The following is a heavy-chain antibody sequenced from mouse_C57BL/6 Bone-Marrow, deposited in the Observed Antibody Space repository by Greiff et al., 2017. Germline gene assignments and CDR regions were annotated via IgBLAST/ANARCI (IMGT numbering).Heavy chain of an antibody. D-gene: IGHD1-1*01. J-gene: IGHJ3*01. CDR1: GYTFTSYW. CDR2: INPSNGGT. CDR3: ARWGYGGSSPAWFAY. Sequence: QVQLQQPGTELVKPGASVKLSCKASGYTFTSYWMRWVKQRPGQGLEWIGNINPSNGGTYYNEKFKSKATLTVDKSSSTAYMQHSSLTSEDSAVYYVARWGYGGSSPAWFAYWGQGTLVTVSA. V-gene: IGHV1-53*01.